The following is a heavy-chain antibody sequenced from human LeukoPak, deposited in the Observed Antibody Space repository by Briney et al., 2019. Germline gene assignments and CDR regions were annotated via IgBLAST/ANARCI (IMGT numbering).Heavy chain of an antibody. D-gene: IGHD5-18*01. Sequence: GRSLRLSRAASGFTFSSYGMHWVRQAPGKGLEWVAVISYDGNNKYYADSVKGRFTISRDNSKNTLYLQMNSLRAEDTAVYYCAKDPSLYSYGTNYFDYWGQGTLVTVSS. J-gene: IGHJ4*02. CDR3: AKDPSLYSYGTNYFDY. CDR1: GFTFSSYG. CDR2: ISYDGNNK. V-gene: IGHV3-30*18.